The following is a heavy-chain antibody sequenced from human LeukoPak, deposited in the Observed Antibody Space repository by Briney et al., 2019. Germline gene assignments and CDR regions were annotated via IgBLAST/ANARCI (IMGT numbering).Heavy chain of an antibody. Sequence: GGSLRLSCAASGFTFSNYYMSWIRQAPGKGLEWVAYITSSGDDIYYADSVKGRFTISRDNAKNALFLRMSSLRVEDTATYYCASDIVATSGDFWGQGTLVSVSS. V-gene: IGHV3-11*01. D-gene: IGHD5-12*01. CDR1: GFTFSNYY. CDR2: ITSSGDDI. CDR3: ASDIVATSGDF. J-gene: IGHJ4*02.